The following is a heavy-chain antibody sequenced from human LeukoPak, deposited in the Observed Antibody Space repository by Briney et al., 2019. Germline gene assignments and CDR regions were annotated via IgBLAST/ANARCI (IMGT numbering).Heavy chain of an antibody. CDR2: IYHSGST. CDR1: GGSISSSNW. Sequence: SETLSLTCAVSGGSISSSNWWSWVRQPPGKGLEWIGEIYHSGSTYYNPSLKSRVTISIDTSKNQFSLKLSSVTAADTAVYFCARQLYVSGSYYAPMDVWGKGTTVTISS. V-gene: IGHV4-4*02. J-gene: IGHJ6*03. D-gene: IGHD3-10*01. CDR3: ARQLYVSGSYYAPMDV.